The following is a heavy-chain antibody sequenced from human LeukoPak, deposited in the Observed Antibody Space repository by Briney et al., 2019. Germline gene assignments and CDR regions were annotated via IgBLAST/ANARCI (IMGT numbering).Heavy chain of an antibody. V-gene: IGHV1-69*05. CDR2: IIPIFGTA. CDR1: GGTFSSYA. J-gene: IGHJ4*02. Sequence: SVKVSCKASGGTFSSYAISWVRQAPGQGLEWMGRIIPIFGTANYAQKFQGRVTITTDESTSTAYMELSSLRSEDTAVYYCAREPYDFWSAMMGYFDYWGQGTRVTVSS. CDR3: AREPYDFWSAMMGYFDY. D-gene: IGHD3-3*01.